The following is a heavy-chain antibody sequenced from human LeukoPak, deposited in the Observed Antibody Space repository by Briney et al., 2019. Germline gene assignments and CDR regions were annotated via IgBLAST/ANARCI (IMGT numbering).Heavy chain of an antibody. CDR2: ISYDGSNK. J-gene: IGHJ4*02. CDR1: GFTFSSYA. Sequence: PGRTLRLSCAASGFTFSSYAMHWVRQAPGKGLEWGAVISYDGSNKYYADSVKGRFTISRDNSKSTLYLQMNSLRAEDTAVYYCASPMVRGVIKVGPYGYWGQGTLVTVSS. CDR3: ASPMVRGVIKVGPYGY. D-gene: IGHD3-10*01. V-gene: IGHV3-30*04.